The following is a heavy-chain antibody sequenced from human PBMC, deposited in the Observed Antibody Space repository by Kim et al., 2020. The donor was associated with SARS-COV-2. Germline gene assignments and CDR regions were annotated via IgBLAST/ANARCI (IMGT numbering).Heavy chain of an antibody. D-gene: IGHD3-9*01. CDR3: TTVLRYYEWLTDEYY. CDR1: GFTFSNAW. Sequence: GGSLRLSCAASGFTFSNAWMTWVRQAPGKGLEWVGRIKSKTDGRTTDYAAPVKGRFTISRDDSKNTLYLQMNSLKTEDTAVYYCTTVLRYYEWLTDEYY. J-gene: IGHJ6*01. CDR2: IKSKTDGRTT. V-gene: IGHV3-15*01.